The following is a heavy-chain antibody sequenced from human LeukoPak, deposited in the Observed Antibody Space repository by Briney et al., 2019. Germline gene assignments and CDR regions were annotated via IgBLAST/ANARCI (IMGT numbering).Heavy chain of an antibody. CDR3: ARVRGLYCSSTSCADSDAFDI. J-gene: IGHJ3*02. CDR1: GYTFSSYA. V-gene: IGHV3-30-3*01. D-gene: IGHD2-2*01. CDR2: ISYDGSNK. Sequence: GGSLRLSCAASGYTFSSYAMHRVRQAPGKGLEWVAVISYDGSNKYYADSVKGRFTISRDNSKNTLYLQMNSLRAEDTAVYYCARVRGLYCSSTSCADSDAFDIWGQGTMVTVSS.